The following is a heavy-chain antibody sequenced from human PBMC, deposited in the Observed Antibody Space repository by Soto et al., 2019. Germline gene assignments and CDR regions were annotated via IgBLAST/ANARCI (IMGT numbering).Heavy chain of an antibody. CDR1: GYIFTTNA. CDR3: ARDPTDGSGWYSDS. J-gene: IGHJ4*02. V-gene: IGHV1-18*03. Sequence: AASVKVSCKTSGYIFTTNAISWVRQAPGQGLEWMGWISAHNGNTNYAQKFQGRVTMTTDTSTNTAYMELRSLGSDDMAVYYCARDPTDGSGWYSDSWGQGTLVTVSS. D-gene: IGHD6-19*01. CDR2: ISAHNGNT.